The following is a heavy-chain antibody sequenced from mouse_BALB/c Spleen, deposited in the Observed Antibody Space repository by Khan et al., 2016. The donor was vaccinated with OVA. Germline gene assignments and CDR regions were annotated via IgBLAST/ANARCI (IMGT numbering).Heavy chain of an antibody. Sequence: EVELVESGGDVVKPGGSLKLSCAASGFTFSTYGMSWVRQTPDKRLEWVATVSTGGHYTYYPDNVKGRFTISRDNAKNTLYLHMSSLKSEDKAVFYCVRLAYYYDSEGFAYWGQGTLVTVSA. CDR1: GFTFSTYG. CDR2: VSTGGHYT. V-gene: IGHV5-6*01. J-gene: IGHJ3*01. D-gene: IGHD1-1*01. CDR3: VRLAYYYDSEGFAY.